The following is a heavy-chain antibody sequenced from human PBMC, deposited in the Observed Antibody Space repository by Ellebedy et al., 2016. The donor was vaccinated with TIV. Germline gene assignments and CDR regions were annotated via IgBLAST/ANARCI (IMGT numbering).Heavy chain of an antibody. J-gene: IGHJ5*02. Sequence: MPSETLSLTCTVASGSISSSDYYWGWIRQPPGKGLEWIGSIYYSGSPYYSPSLKSRVTISVDTSKNQFSLKLSSVTAADTAVYYCARHFAHSRFDPWGQGTLVTVSS. V-gene: IGHV4-39*01. CDR3: ARHFAHSRFDP. CDR2: IYYSGSP. D-gene: IGHD2-15*01. CDR1: SGSISSSDYY.